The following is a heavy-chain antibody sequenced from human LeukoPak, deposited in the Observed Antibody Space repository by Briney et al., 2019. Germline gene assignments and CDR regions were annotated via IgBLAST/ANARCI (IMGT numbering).Heavy chain of an antibody. V-gene: IGHV3-23*01. D-gene: IGHD4-17*01. CDR1: GFTFDDYA. CDR2: ISGSGGST. CDR3: AKDPKNGYGDYTFDY. J-gene: IGHJ4*02. Sequence: GGSLRLSCAASGFTFDDYAMHWVRQPPGKGLEWVSAISGSGGSTYYADSVKGRFTISRDNSKNTLYLQMNSLRAEDTAVYYCAKDPKNGYGDYTFDYWGQGTLVTVSS.